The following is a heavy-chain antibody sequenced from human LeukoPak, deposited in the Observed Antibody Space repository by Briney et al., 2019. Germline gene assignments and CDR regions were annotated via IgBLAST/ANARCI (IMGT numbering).Heavy chain of an antibody. D-gene: IGHD4-23*01. V-gene: IGHV4-34*01. Sequence: SETLSLTCAVYGGSFSGYYWSWIRKPPGKGREWIGEINHSGSTNYNPSLKSRVTISVDTSKDQFSLKLSSVTAADTAVYYCARDYGGSDRGFDYWGQGTLVTVSS. CDR2: INHSGST. CDR1: GGSFSGYY. J-gene: IGHJ4*02. CDR3: ARDYGGSDRGFDY.